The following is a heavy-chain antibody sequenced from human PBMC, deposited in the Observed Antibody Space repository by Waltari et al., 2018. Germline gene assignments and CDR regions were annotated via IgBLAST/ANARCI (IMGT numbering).Heavy chain of an antibody. Sequence: QVQLQESGPGLVKPSQTLSLTCTVSGGSISSGSYYWSWIRQPAGKGLEWIGRIYTSGRTNYNHSLKSRVTISVDTSKNQFSLKLSSVTAADTAVYYCARDDLSNAFDIWGQVTMVTVSS. CDR1: GGSISSGSYY. CDR2: IYTSGRT. J-gene: IGHJ3*02. V-gene: IGHV4-61*02. CDR3: ARDDLSNAFDI.